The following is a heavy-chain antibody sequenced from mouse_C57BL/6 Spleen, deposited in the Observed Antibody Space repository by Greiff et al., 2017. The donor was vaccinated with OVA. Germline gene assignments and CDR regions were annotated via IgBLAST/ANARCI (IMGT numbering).Heavy chain of an antibody. CDR2: IDPSDSET. V-gene: IGHV1-52*01. CDR3: ARSYGSSYEYFDV. D-gene: IGHD1-1*01. Sequence: QVQLQQSGAELVRPGSSVKLSCKASGYTFTSYWMHWVKQRPIQGLEWIGNIDPSDSETHYNQKFKDKATLTVDKSSSTAYMQLSSLTSEDSAVYYCARSYGSSYEYFDVWGTGTTVTVSS. J-gene: IGHJ1*03. CDR1: GYTFTSYW.